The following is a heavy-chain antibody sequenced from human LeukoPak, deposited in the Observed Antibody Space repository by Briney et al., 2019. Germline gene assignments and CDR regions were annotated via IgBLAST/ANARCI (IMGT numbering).Heavy chain of an antibody. V-gene: IGHV1-8*01. CDR1: GYTFTSYD. CDR3: ARRGYSFDY. Sequence: ASVSVSCKASGYTFTSYDINWVGQAAGKGREGRGWMNPKSGNTGYAQKCQGRVTMTRNTSISTAYMELSSLRSEHTAVYYCARRGYSFDYWGQGTLVTVSS. J-gene: IGHJ4*02. CDR2: MNPKSGNT. D-gene: IGHD6-25*01.